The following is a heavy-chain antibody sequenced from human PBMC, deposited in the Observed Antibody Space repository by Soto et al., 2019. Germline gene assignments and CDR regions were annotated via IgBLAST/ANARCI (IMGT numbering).Heavy chain of an antibody. CDR1: GFTFRIYA. D-gene: IGHD5-12*01. V-gene: IGHV3-23*01. J-gene: IGHJ4*02. Sequence: PGGSLRLSCAASGFTFRIYAMSWVRQAPGKGLEWVSTISDSADSAYYADSVKGRFTISRDNSKNTLYLQMNSLRAADTAVYLCASSGYDYGRPLDYWGQGTLVTVSS. CDR3: ASSGYDYGRPLDY. CDR2: ISDSADSA.